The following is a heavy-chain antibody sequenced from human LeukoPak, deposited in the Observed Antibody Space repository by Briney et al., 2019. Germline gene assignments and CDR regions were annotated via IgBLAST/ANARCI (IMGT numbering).Heavy chain of an antibody. V-gene: IGHV3-48*04. CDR1: GFTFSSYS. CDR2: ISSSESTL. CDR3: ARDTDSSSWFDY. D-gene: IGHD6-13*01. Sequence: GGSLRLSCAASGFTFSSYSMNWVRQAPGKGLEWVSYISSSESTLYYADSVKGRFTISRDNAKNSLYLQMNSLRAEDTAVYYCARDTDSSSWFDYWGQGTLVIVSS. J-gene: IGHJ4*02.